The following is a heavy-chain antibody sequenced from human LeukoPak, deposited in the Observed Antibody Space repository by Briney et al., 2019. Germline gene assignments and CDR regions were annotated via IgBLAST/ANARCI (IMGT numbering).Heavy chain of an antibody. V-gene: IGHV3-21*01. Sequence: GGSLRLSCAASGFTFSSYSMNWVRQAPGKGLEWVSSISSSSSYIYYADSVKGRFTISRDNAKNSLYLQMNSLRAEDTAVYYCARRGVIINDMDVWGKGTTVTVSS. CDR1: GFTFSSYS. CDR3: ARRGVIINDMDV. J-gene: IGHJ6*03. CDR2: ISSSSSYI. D-gene: IGHD3-10*01.